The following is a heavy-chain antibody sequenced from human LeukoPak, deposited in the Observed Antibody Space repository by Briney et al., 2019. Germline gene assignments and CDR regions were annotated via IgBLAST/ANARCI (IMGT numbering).Heavy chain of an antibody. CDR3: ASSGVGSSWFYY. J-gene: IGHJ4*02. Sequence: PGESLKISCAASGFTFSSFWMHWVRQAPGKGLVWVSRINTDGSGTSYADSVKGRFTISRDNAKNTLYLQMSSLRAEDTAVYYCASSGVGSSWFYYWGQGTLVTVSS. CDR1: GFTFSSFW. D-gene: IGHD6-13*01. V-gene: IGHV3-74*01. CDR2: INTDGSGT.